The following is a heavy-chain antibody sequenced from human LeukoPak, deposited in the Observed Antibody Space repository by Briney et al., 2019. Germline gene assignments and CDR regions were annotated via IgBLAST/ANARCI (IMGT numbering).Heavy chain of an antibody. Sequence: PGGSLRLSCAASGFTFSSYAMLWARQAPGKGLEYVSAISSNGGSTSYANSVKGRFTISRDNSKNTLYLQMGSLRAEDMAVYYCARDAPGIAAAGGSDYWGQGPLVTVSS. CDR3: ARDAPGIAAAGGSDY. D-gene: IGHD6-13*01. V-gene: IGHV3-64*01. CDR1: GFTFSSYA. CDR2: ISSNGGST. J-gene: IGHJ4*02.